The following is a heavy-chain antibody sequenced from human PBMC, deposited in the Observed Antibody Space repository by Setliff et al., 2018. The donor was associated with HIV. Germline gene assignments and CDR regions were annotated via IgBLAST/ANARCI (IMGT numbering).Heavy chain of an antibody. D-gene: IGHD6-25*01. CDR1: GGSISSSNW. Sequence: SETLSLTCAVSGGSISSSNWWSWVRQPPGKGLEWIGEIYHTGSTNYNPSLKSRVAISVDTSKNQFSLKLSSVTAADTAVYYCARLSRIAAVYFQHWGQGTLVTVSS. CDR3: ARLSRIAAVYFQH. J-gene: IGHJ1*01. V-gene: IGHV4-4*02. CDR2: IYHTGST.